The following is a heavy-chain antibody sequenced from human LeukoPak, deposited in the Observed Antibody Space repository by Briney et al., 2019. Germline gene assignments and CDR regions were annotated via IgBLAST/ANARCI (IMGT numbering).Heavy chain of an antibody. CDR1: GFTFSSYW. Sequence: GGSLRLSCAASGFTFSSYWMLWVPQAPGKGRVWVSRINSDGSSTSHADSVRGRFTMSRANAKNNLDLHMNRLRAEGTAVYACDSYDSGGGASDWGKGTLVTVSS. D-gene: IGHD5-18*01. V-gene: IGHV3-74*01. CDR3: DSYDSGGGASD. CDR2: INSDGSST. J-gene: IGHJ4*02.